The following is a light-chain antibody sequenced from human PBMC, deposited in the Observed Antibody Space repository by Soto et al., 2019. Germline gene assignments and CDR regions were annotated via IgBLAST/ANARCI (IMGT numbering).Light chain of an antibody. J-gene: IGKJ2*01. Sequence: EIVLTQSPGTLSLSPGERATLSCRASQSVGSNYLAWYQQKPGQAPRLLIYGASSRATGIPDRFSGSGSGTDFTLTISRLEPEDFAVYYCQQYDSSPYAFGPGTNLEIK. CDR2: GAS. CDR1: QSVGSNY. CDR3: QQYDSSPYA. V-gene: IGKV3-20*01.